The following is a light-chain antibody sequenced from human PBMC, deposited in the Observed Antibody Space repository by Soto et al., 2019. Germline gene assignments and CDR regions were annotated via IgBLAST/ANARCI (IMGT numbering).Light chain of an antibody. CDR1: QGIRDE. J-gene: IGKJ1*01. Sequence: AIQMTQPPSSLSASVVDRFTITCRTSQGIRDELGWYQQKAGKAPNILISAASRLQRGAPSRFSGRGSGTDFTITISSLQPEDFANYYCLQDYDYPRTFGQGTKVDI. CDR2: AAS. V-gene: IGKV1-6*01. CDR3: LQDYDYPRT.